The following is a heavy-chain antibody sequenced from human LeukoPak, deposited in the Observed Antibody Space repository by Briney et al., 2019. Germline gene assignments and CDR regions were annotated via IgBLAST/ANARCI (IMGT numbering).Heavy chain of an antibody. CDR1: RFTFSSSG. Sequence: GGSLRLSCAASRFTFSSSGMHWVRQAPGKGLEWVAFIRYDGSNKYYADSVKGRFTISRDNSKNTLFLQMNSLRAEDTAVYYCAKEASRGYSFPYTPIEKPYYFDYWGQETLVTVSS. D-gene: IGHD5-18*01. CDR2: IRYDGSNK. CDR3: AKEASRGYSFPYTPIEKPYYFDY. V-gene: IGHV3-30*02. J-gene: IGHJ4*02.